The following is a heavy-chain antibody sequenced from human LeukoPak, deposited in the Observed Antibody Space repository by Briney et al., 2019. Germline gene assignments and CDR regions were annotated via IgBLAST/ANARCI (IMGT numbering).Heavy chain of an antibody. Sequence: GGSLRLSCAASGFTFSSYAMYWVRQAPGKGLEWVAVISFDGTNKYYADSVKGRFTISRDNSKNTLGLQMNSLRAEDTALYYCAKGAGQWLVRAFDIWGQGTMVTVSS. CDR3: AKGAGQWLVRAFDI. V-gene: IGHV3-30-3*01. CDR1: GFTFSSYA. CDR2: ISFDGTNK. D-gene: IGHD6-19*01. J-gene: IGHJ3*02.